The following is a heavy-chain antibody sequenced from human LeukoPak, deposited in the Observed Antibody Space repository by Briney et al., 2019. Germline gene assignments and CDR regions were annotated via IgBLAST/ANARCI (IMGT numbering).Heavy chain of an antibody. J-gene: IGHJ2*01. CDR2: IYYSGST. Sequence: PSETLSLTCTVSGGSISSSSYYWGWIRQPPGTGLEWIGSIYYSGSTYYNPSLKSRVTISVDTPKNQFSLKLSSVTAADTAVYYCARLYYGDYWYFDLWGRGTLVTVSS. D-gene: IGHD4-17*01. CDR1: GGSISSSSYY. V-gene: IGHV4-39*01. CDR3: ARLYYGDYWYFDL.